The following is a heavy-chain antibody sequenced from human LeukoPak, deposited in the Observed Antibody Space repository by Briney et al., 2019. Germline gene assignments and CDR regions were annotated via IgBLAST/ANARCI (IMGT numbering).Heavy chain of an antibody. CDR1: GVSFSSYW. Sequence: GGSLRLSCGASGVSFSSYWMHWVRQAPGKGLMWVSRVNNDGSSTTYADSVEGRFTISRDNARNTLYLQMNSLRAEDTAVYYCARSNYPYYFDYWGQGTLATVSS. CDR2: VNNDGSST. D-gene: IGHD5-24*01. J-gene: IGHJ4*02. V-gene: IGHV3-74*01. CDR3: ARSNYPYYFDY.